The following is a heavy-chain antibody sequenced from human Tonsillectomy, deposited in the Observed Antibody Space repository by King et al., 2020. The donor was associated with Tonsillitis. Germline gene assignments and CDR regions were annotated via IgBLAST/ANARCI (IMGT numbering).Heavy chain of an antibody. V-gene: IGHV3-30-3*01. D-gene: IGHD2-15*01. Sequence: VQLVESGGGVVQPGRSLRLSCEASGFIFSNYAMHWVRQAPGNGLEWVAVISYDGTMTYYADSVKGRFTISRDTSRNTLFLQMNSLRADDTSVYYCASAGGHFSGGYGYRPYYFDFWGQGTLVTVSS. J-gene: IGHJ4*02. CDR2: ISYDGTMT. CDR3: ASAGGHFSGGYGYRPYYFDF. CDR1: GFIFSNYA.